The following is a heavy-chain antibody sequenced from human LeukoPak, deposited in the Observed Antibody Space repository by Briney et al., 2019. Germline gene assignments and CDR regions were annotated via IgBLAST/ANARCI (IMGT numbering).Heavy chain of an antibody. V-gene: IGHV4-38-2*02. Sequence: SETLSLTCTVSGYSISSGYYWGWIRQPPGKGLEWIGSIYHSGSTYYNPSLKSRVTISVDTSKNQFSLKLSSVTAADTAVYYCARDAPYDFWSGYYGSSYYFDYWGQGTLVTVSS. J-gene: IGHJ4*02. CDR1: GYSISSGYY. CDR2: IYHSGST. CDR3: ARDAPYDFWSGYYGSSYYFDY. D-gene: IGHD3-3*01.